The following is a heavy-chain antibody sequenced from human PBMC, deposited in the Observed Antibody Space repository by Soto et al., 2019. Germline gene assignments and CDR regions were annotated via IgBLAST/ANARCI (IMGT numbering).Heavy chain of an antibody. Sequence: QVQLVESGGGVVQPGRSLRLSCAASGFTFSSYGIHWVRQAPGKGLEWVAVIWYDGSNKYYADSVKGRFTISRDNSKNTLYLQMNSLRAEDTAVYYCARAMAGGDFLYGIDVWGQGTTVTVSS. CDR1: GFTFSSYG. D-gene: IGHD2-21*02. CDR3: ARAMAGGDFLYGIDV. J-gene: IGHJ6*02. V-gene: IGHV3-33*01. CDR2: IWYDGSNK.